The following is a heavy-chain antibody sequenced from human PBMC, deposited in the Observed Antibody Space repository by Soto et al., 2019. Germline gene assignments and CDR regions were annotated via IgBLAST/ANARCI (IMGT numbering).Heavy chain of an antibody. V-gene: IGHV4-34*01. J-gene: IGHJ4*02. CDR3: ARGGSNGYVN. Sequence: QVQLQQWGAGLLKPSETLSLTCAVYGGAFSGYYWSWIRQPPGKGVEWTGEINHRGSTNYNPSLKSRVTISIDTSKNQFSLKLNSVTAADTAVYYCARGGSNGYVNWGQGTLVTVSS. CDR1: GGAFSGYY. D-gene: IGHD5-12*01. CDR2: INHRGST.